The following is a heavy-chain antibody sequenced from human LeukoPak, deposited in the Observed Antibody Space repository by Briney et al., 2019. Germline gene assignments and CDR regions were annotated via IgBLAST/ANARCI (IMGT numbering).Heavy chain of an antibody. CDR1: GYTFTGYY. CDR2: INPNSGGT. Sequence: GASVKVSCKASGYTFTGYYMHWVRQAPGQGLEWMGWINPNSGGTNYAQKFQGRVTMTRDTSISTAYMELSRLRSDDTAVFYCAREYSSSSAMWFDYWGQGTLVTVSS. J-gene: IGHJ4*02. CDR3: AREYSSSSAMWFDY. V-gene: IGHV1-2*02. D-gene: IGHD6-6*01.